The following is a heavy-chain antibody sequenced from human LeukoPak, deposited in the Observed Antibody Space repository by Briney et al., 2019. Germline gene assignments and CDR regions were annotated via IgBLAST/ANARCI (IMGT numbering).Heavy chain of an antibody. J-gene: IGHJ4*02. CDR3: ARNPSTVVRGADY. CDR2: ISSSSSYI. Sequence: GGSLRLSCAASGFTFSSYTMNWVRQAPGKGLEWVSSISSSSSYIYYADSVKGRFTTSRDNAKNSLYLQMNSLRAEDTAVYYCARNPSTVVRGADYWAQGTLVTVSS. D-gene: IGHD3-10*01. CDR1: GFTFSSYT. V-gene: IGHV3-21*01.